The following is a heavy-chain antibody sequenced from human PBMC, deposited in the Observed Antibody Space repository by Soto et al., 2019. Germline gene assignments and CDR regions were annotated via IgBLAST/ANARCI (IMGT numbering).Heavy chain of an antibody. CDR1: GFTFNAYA. D-gene: IGHD1-20*01. J-gene: IGHJ5*02. V-gene: IGHV3-23*01. Sequence: DVQLLESGGGLVQPGGSLRLSCAASGFTFNAYAMTWVRQAPGKGLEWVSAIGGSGGNRYYAGSVRGRFTISRDNSKDKVVRKRNGRGVENGPVYSCAGVPPAYITPVAPGAQGIRVGVSS. CDR2: IGGSGGNR. CDR3: AGVPPAYITPVAP.